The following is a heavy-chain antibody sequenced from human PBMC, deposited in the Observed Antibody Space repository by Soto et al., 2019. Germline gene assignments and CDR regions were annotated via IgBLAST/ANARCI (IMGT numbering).Heavy chain of an antibody. CDR3: ARDDSSSWYDYDYYGRDV. V-gene: IGHV3-33*01. CDR2: VWYDGSNK. D-gene: IGHD6-13*01. CDR1: GFTFSSYG. Sequence: QVQLVESGGGVVQPGRSLRLSCAASGFTFSSYGMHWVRQAPGKGLGWVAVVWYDGSNKYYADSVKGRFTISRDNSENTQYRQMNSLGAEDTAADYCARDDSSSWYDYDYYGRDVWGQGTTVTVSS. J-gene: IGHJ6*02.